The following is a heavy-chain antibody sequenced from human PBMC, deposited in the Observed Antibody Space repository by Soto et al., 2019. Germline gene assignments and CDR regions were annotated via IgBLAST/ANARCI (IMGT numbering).Heavy chain of an antibody. J-gene: IGHJ5*02. V-gene: IGHV3-30-3*01. CDR2: ISYDGSNK. Sequence: GGSLRLSCAASGFTFSSYAMHWVRQAPGKGLEWVAVISYDGSNKYYADSVKGRFTISRDNSKNTLYLQMNSLRAEDTAVYYCARAGWEGKVIVATTTNWFDPWGQGTLVTVSS. CDR3: ARAGWEGKVIVATTTNWFDP. CDR1: GFTFSSYA. D-gene: IGHD5-12*01.